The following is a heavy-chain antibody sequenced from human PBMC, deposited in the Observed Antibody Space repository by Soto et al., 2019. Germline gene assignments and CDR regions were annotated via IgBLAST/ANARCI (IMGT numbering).Heavy chain of an antibody. V-gene: IGHV3-64*01. D-gene: IGHD4-17*01. CDR2: ISSNGGST. CDR3: ARDSERGDYGDYATDY. J-gene: IGHJ4*02. CDR1: GFTFSSYA. Sequence: GGSLRLSCAASGFTFSSYAMHWVRQAPGKGLEYVSAISSNGGSTYYANSVKGRFTISRDNSKNTLYLQMGSLRAEDMAVYYCARDSERGDYGDYATDYWGQGTLVTVSS.